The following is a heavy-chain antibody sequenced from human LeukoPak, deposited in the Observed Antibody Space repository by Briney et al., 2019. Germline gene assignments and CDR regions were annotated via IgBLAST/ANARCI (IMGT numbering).Heavy chain of an antibody. Sequence: GGSLRLSCAASGFTFSSYSMNWVRQAPGKGLEWVSYISSSSSTIYYADSVKGRFTISRDNAKNSLYLQMNSLRAEDTAMYYCARGKPPSNWGQGTLVTVSS. V-gene: IGHV3-48*01. CDR2: ISSSSSTI. CDR1: GFTFSSYS. J-gene: IGHJ4*02. CDR3: ARGKPPSN.